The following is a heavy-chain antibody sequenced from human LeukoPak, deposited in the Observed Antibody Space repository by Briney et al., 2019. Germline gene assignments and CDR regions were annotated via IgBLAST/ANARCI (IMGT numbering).Heavy chain of an antibody. CDR1: GYTFTSYG. CDR3: ARDGGCGGDCYSSHFDY. J-gene: IGHJ4*02. CDR2: IIPIFDTA. Sequence: ASVKVSCKASGYTFTSYGISWVRQAPGQGLEWMGRIIPIFDTANYAQKFQGRVTITTDESTSTAYMELSSLRFEDTAVYYCARDGGCGGDCYSSHFDYWGQGTQVTVSS. V-gene: IGHV1-69*05. D-gene: IGHD2-21*02.